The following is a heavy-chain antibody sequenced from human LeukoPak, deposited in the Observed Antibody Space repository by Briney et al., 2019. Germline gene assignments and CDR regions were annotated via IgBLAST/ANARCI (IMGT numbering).Heavy chain of an antibody. V-gene: IGHV1-8*03. CDR2: MNPNSGNT. CDR1: GYTFTSYD. J-gene: IGHJ5*02. CDR3: ARGLGASRSTLRYFDWFQKNNWFDP. D-gene: IGHD3-9*01. Sequence: ASVKVSCKASGYTFTSYDINWVRQATGQGLEWMGWMNPNSGNTGYAQKFQGRVTITRNTSISTAYMELSSLRSEDTAVYYCARGLGASRSTLRYFDWFQKNNWFDPWGQGTLVTVSS.